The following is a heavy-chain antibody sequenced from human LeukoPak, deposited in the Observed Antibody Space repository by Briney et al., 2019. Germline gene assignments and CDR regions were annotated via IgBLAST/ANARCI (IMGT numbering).Heavy chain of an antibody. Sequence: GGSLRLSCAASGFTFSSYGMSWVRQAPGKGLEWVSGISGSGGSTYYADSVKGRFTISRDNSKNTLYLQMNSLRAEDTAVYYCAKKSTTVITYYFDYWGQGTLVTVSS. J-gene: IGHJ4*02. V-gene: IGHV3-23*01. CDR3: AKKSTTVITYYFDY. CDR1: GFTFSSYG. CDR2: ISGSGGST. D-gene: IGHD4-11*01.